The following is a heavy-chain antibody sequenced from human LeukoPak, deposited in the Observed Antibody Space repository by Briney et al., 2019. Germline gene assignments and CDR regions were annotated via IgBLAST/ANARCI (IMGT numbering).Heavy chain of an antibody. Sequence: SETLSLTCTVSGGSISSYYWSWIRQHPGKGLEWIGYIYYSGSTYYNPSLKSRVTISVDTSKNQFSLKLSSVTAADTAVYYCARASTLLWFGAVSYFDYWGQGTLVTVSS. CDR1: GGSISSYY. CDR3: ARASTLLWFGAVSYFDY. CDR2: IYYSGST. J-gene: IGHJ4*02. V-gene: IGHV4-59*06. D-gene: IGHD3-10*01.